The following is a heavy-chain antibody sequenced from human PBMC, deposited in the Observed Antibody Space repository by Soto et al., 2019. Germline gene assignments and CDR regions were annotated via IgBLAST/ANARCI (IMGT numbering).Heavy chain of an antibody. V-gene: IGHV4-34*01. Sequence: QVQLQQWGAGLLKPSETLSLTCAVYGGSFSGYYWSWIRQPPGKGLEWIGEINHSGSTNYNPSLKSRVTISVDTSKNQFSLKLSSVTAADTAVYYCARGGSQVGVVPAATYDYWGQGTLVTVSS. CDR2: INHSGST. J-gene: IGHJ4*02. CDR3: ARGGSQVGVVPAATYDY. D-gene: IGHD2-2*01. CDR1: GGSFSGYY.